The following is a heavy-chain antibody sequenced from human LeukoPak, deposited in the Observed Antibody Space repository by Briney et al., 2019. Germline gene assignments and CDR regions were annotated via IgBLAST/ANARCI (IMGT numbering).Heavy chain of an antibody. Sequence: SGTLSLTCAVSAGSISSGSWWNWVRQPPGKGLEWIGEIYHSGSTNYNPSLKSRVTISLDTSKNQFSLKLSSVTAADTAVYYCARECLESWFDPWGQGTLVTVSS. J-gene: IGHJ5*02. CDR1: AGSISSGSW. CDR2: IYHSGST. CDR3: ARECLESWFDP. D-gene: IGHD3-16*01. V-gene: IGHV4-4*02.